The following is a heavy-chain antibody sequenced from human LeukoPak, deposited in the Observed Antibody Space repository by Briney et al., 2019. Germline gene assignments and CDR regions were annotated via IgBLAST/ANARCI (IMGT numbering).Heavy chain of an antibody. CDR1: GGIFSSYG. CDR2: INPHSGDT. V-gene: IGHV1-2*02. CDR3: ARATTVTLRFDY. D-gene: IGHD4-17*01. Sequence: ASVKVSCKASGGIFSSYGLTWVRQAPGQGLEWMGWINPHSGDTNYAQKFQGRVTMTTDTSISTAYMELSRLRSDDTAVYYCARATTVTLRFDYWGQGTLVTVSS. J-gene: IGHJ4*02.